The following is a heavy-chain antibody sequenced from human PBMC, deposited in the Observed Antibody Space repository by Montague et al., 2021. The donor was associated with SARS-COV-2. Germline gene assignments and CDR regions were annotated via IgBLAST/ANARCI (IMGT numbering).Heavy chain of an antibody. Sequence: SETLSLTCRVSGDSISTSTWCTCVRQPPGEGLEWIGEIFHSGTINYNPSLKSRVSISVDKSNNQSSLRLSSLLAADTAVYYCATLSRRTAAGTRDYFGLDVWGQGTTVAVSS. CDR3: ATLSRRTAAGTRDYFGLDV. CDR2: IFHSGTI. CDR1: GDSISTSTW. J-gene: IGHJ6*02. V-gene: IGHV4-4*02. D-gene: IGHD6-13*01.